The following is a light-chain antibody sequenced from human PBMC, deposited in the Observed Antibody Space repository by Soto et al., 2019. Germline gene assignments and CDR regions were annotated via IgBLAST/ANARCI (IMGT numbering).Light chain of an antibody. V-gene: IGKV1-12*01. J-gene: IGKJ1*01. CDR3: QQDNSSWT. Sequence: DMERSQSPSSLFSSVGDRLTITCRASQSLNRWLAWYQQKPGKAPKLLIYAVSSLQSGIPSRFSGSGSGTDFTLTISSLQSEDFATYYCQQDNSSWTFGQGTKVDIK. CDR2: AVS. CDR1: QSLNRW.